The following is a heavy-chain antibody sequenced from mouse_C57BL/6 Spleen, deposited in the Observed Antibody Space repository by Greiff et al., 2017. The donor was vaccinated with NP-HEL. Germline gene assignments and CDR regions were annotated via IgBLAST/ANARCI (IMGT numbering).Heavy chain of an antibody. CDR3: AREEEKGYCDY. CDR2: IDPSDSYT. CDR1: GYTFTSYW. J-gene: IGHJ2*01. Sequence: VQLQQPGAELVMPGASVKLSCKASGYTFTSYWMHWVKQRPGQGLEWIGEIDPSDSYTNYNQKFKGKSTLTVDKSSSTAYMQLSSLTSEDSAVYYCAREEEKGYCDYWGQGTTLTVSS. V-gene: IGHV1-69*01.